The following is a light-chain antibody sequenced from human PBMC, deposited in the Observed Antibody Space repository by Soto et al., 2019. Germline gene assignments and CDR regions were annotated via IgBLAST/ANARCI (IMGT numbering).Light chain of an antibody. CDR3: QQYGTSEII. J-gene: IGKJ5*01. CDR2: DTS. Sequence: EFVLTQSPGTLSLSPGARATLSCRASQSLTNSFMAWYQQKPGQAPRLLIYDTSSRASGIPDRFSVSVSGTDLTLTISRLETEDGEVFYGQQYGTSEIIFGQGTRLEIK. V-gene: IGKV3-20*01. CDR1: QSLTNSF.